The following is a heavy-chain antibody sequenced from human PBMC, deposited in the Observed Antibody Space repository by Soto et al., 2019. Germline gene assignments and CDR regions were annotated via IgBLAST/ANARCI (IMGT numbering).Heavy chain of an antibody. D-gene: IGHD3-22*01. CDR2: ISWNSGSI. CDR1: GFTFDDYA. Sequence: EVQLVESGGGLVQPGRSLRLSCAASGFTFDDYAMHWVRQAPGKGLEWVSGISWNSGSIGYADSVKGRFTISRDNAKNSLYLPMNSLRAEDTALYYCAKANYYDSSGYYQSHFVAFMDVWGQGTTVTVSS. J-gene: IGHJ6*02. CDR3: AKANYYDSSGYYQSHFVAFMDV. V-gene: IGHV3-9*01.